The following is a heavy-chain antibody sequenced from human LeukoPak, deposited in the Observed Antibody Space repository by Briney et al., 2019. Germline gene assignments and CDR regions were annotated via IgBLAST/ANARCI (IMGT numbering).Heavy chain of an antibody. J-gene: IGHJ5*01. D-gene: IGHD3-10*01. CDR2: ITSSGDTT. CDR1: GFTFSIYA. Sequence: GGSLRLSCTASGFTFSIYAISWVRQAPGRGLEWVSAITSSGDTTFYADSVRGRFTISRDNSKNTLYLQMSSLRAEDTAVFYCAKDRPNYFGSNGHYYRRNGDSWGQGTLITASS. V-gene: IGHV3-23*01. CDR3: AKDRPNYFGSNGHYYRRNGDS.